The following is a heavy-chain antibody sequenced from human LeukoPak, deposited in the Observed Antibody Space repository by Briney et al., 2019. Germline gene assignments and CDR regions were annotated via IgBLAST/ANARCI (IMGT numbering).Heavy chain of an antibody. CDR3: ARGRGYCSSTSCYHLDV. CDR1: GGSFSGYY. V-gene: IGHV4-34*01. Sequence: SETLSLTCAVYGGSFSGYYWSWIRRPPGKGLEWIGEINHSGSTNYNPSLKSRVTISVDTSKNQFSLKLSSVTAADTAVYYCARGRGYCSSTSCYHLDVWGKGTTVTVSS. D-gene: IGHD2-2*01. CDR2: INHSGST. J-gene: IGHJ6*04.